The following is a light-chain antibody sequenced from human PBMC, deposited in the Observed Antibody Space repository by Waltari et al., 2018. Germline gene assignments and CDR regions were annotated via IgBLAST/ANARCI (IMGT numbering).Light chain of an antibody. CDR3: QQYYSTPYT. V-gene: IGKV1-NL1*01. J-gene: IGKJ2*01. CDR2: AAS. CDR1: QGISNS. Sequence: DIQMTQSPSSLSVSVGDRVTITCRASQGISNSLAWYQQKPGKAPKLLLYAASRLESGVPSRFSGSGSGTDYTLTISSLQPEDFATYYYQQYYSTPYTFGQGTKLEIK.